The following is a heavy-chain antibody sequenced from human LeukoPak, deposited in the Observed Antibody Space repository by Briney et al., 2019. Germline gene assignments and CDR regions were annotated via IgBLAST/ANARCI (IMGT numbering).Heavy chain of an antibody. D-gene: IGHD3/OR15-3a*01. CDR3: AKVLLRTRDAFGI. Sequence: GGSLRLSCAASGFTFSNYAMNWVRQAPGKGLEWVSLISGSTGSTYYADSVKGRFSISRDNSKNTVYLQMNSLRVEDTAVYYCAKVLLRTRDAFGIWGQGTMVTVSS. V-gene: IGHV3-23*01. CDR2: ISGSTGST. J-gene: IGHJ3*02. CDR1: GFTFSNYA.